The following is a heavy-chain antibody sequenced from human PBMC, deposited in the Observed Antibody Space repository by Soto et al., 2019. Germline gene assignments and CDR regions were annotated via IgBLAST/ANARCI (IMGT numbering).Heavy chain of an antibody. CDR3: AKGAYTGCYHGGGYFDY. CDR2: ISYDGSKK. Sequence: GGSLRLSCAASGFTFTTYAMHWVRQAPGKGLEWVALISYDGSKKYYADSVKGRFTISRDNSKNTLYLQMNSLRAEDTAVYYCAKGAYTGCYHGGGYFDYWGQGT. CDR1: GFTFTTYA. V-gene: IGHV3-30*18. D-gene: IGHD1-26*01. J-gene: IGHJ4*02.